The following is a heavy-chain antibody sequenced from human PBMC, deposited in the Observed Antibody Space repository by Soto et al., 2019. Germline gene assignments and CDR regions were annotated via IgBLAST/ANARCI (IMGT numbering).Heavy chain of an antibody. CDR1: GGSFSGYY. J-gene: IGHJ6*02. D-gene: IGHD3-16*01. CDR2: INHSGST. V-gene: IGHV4-34*01. CDR3: ERASPNFGCGMDV. Sequence: SETLSLSCAVYGGSFSGYYWSWIRQPPGKGLEWIGEINHSGSTNYNPSLKSRVTISVDTSKNQFSLKLSSVTAADKAVYYCERASPNFGCGMDVWGPRTTVTVSS.